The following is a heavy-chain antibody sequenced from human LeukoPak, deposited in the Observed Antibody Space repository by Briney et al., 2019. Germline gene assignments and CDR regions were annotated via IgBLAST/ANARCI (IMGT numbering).Heavy chain of an antibody. D-gene: IGHD1-26*01. CDR1: GFTFDDYG. J-gene: IGHJ4*02. CDR3: ASPLGVRGRYFDY. CDR2: INWNGGST. Sequence: GGSLRLSCVPSGFTFDDYGMSWVRQAPGKGLEWVSGINWNGGSTGYADSVKGRFPISRHNAKHSLYLQMNSLRAEDTDLYYCASPLGVRGRYFDYWGQGTLVTVSS. V-gene: IGHV3-20*04.